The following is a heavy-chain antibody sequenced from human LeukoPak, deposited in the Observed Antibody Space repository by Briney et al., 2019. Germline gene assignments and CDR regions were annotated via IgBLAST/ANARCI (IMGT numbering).Heavy chain of an antibody. CDR3: ARRGGSSSRRSPIDY. Sequence: GGSLRLSCTASGFTFRENWMTWVRQAPGKRPEWVANIKQDGSQRYYVDSVRGRFTISRDNAKNSLFLQMNGLRAEDTAVYYCARRGGSSSRRSPIDYWGQGTLVTVSS. V-gene: IGHV3-7*01. D-gene: IGHD6-6*01. CDR1: GFTFRENW. J-gene: IGHJ4*02. CDR2: IKQDGSQR.